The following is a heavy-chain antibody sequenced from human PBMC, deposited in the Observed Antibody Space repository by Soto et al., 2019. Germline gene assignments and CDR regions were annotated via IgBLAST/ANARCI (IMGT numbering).Heavy chain of an antibody. V-gene: IGHV3-30-3*01. CDR1: GFTFSSYA. D-gene: IGHD3-22*01. J-gene: IGHJ3*02. Sequence: QVQLVESGGGVVQPGRSLRLSCAASGFTFSSYAMHWVRQAPGKGLEWVAVISYDGSNKYYADSVKGRFTISRDNSKNTLYLQMHSLRAEDTAVYYCANTRITMIVVESFAIRGQATIVTVSS. CDR2: ISYDGSNK. CDR3: ANTRITMIVVESFAI.